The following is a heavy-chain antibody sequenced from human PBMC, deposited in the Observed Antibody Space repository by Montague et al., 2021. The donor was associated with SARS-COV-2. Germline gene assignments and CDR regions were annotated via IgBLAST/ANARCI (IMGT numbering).Heavy chain of an antibody. CDR3: ARGGEYVLLWFGELFPGYGMDV. CDR1: GFTFSSYA. V-gene: IGHV3-30-3*01. Sequence: SLRLSCAASGFTFSSYALHWVRQAPGKGLEWVAVISYDGSNKYYADSVKGRFTISRDNSKNTLCLQMNSLRAEDTAVYYCARGGEYVLLWFGELFPGYGMDVWGQGTTVTVSS. D-gene: IGHD3-10*01. CDR2: ISYDGSNK. J-gene: IGHJ6*02.